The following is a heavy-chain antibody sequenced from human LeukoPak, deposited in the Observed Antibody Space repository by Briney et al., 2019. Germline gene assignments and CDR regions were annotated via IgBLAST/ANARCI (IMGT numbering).Heavy chain of an antibody. CDR3: AKALYYDILTGYSD. V-gene: IGHV3-30*18. Sequence: GWSLRLSFAATRFTFRRYGMHEVGPAPVKALEWLAVISYDGSNKYYADSVKGRLTISRDNSKNTLYLQMNSLRAEDTAVYYCAKALYYDILTGYSDWGQGTLVTVSS. D-gene: IGHD3-9*01. CDR1: RFTFRRYG. CDR2: ISYDGSNK. J-gene: IGHJ4*02.